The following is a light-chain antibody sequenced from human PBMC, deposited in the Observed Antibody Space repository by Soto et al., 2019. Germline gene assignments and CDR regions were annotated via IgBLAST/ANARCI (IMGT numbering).Light chain of an antibody. CDR3: TSYAGSNNFFYV. Sequence: QSALTHPPSASGSPGQSVTISCTGTSSDVGGYNYVSWYQQHPGKAPKLMIYEVSKRPSGVPDRFSGSKSGNTASLTVSGLQAEDEADYYCTSYAGSNNFFYVFGTGTKLTVL. J-gene: IGLJ1*01. CDR2: EVS. V-gene: IGLV2-8*01. CDR1: SSDVGGYNY.